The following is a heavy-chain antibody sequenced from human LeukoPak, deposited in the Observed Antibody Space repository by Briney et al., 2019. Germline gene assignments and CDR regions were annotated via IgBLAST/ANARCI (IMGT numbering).Heavy chain of an antibody. CDR2: INSDGSST. Sequence: GGSLRLSCAASGFTFSNYWMHWVRQAPGKGLVWVSRINSDGSSTSYADSVKGRFTISRDNAKNTLYLQMNSLRAEDTTVYYCARHPAYSRGWPLDYWGQGTLVTVSS. J-gene: IGHJ4*02. V-gene: IGHV3-74*01. CDR3: ARHPAYSRGWPLDY. D-gene: IGHD6-19*01. CDR1: GFTFSNYW.